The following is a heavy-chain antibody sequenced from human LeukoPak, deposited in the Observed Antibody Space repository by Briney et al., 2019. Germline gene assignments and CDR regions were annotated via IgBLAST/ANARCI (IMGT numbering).Heavy chain of an antibody. Sequence: SQTLSLTCTVSGGSISSGGYYWSWIRQHPGKGLEWIGYIYYSGSTYYNPSLKSRVTISVDTSKNQLSLKLSSVTAADTAVYYCARGENSYGPNWFDPWGQGTLVTVSS. V-gene: IGHV4-31*03. CDR2: IYYSGST. CDR1: GGSISSGGYY. J-gene: IGHJ5*02. CDR3: ARGENSYGPNWFDP. D-gene: IGHD5-18*01.